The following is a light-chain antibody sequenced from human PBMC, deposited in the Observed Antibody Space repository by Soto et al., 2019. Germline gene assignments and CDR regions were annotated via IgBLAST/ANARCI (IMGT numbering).Light chain of an antibody. CDR2: GNS. Sequence: QVVVTQPPSVSGAPGQRVTISCTGSSSNIGAGYDVHWYQQLPGTAPKLLIYGNSNRPSGVPDRFSGSKSGTSASLAITGLQAEDEADYYCQSYDSSLSGYYVFGTGTKLTVL. CDR3: QSYDSSLSGYYV. V-gene: IGLV1-40*01. J-gene: IGLJ1*01. CDR1: SSNIGAGYD.